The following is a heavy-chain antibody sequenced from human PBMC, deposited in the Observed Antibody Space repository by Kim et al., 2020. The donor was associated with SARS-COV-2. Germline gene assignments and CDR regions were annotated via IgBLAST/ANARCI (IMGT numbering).Heavy chain of an antibody. D-gene: IGHD2-21*02. CDR3: ARESSNCGGDCYPGVGSVNWFDP. Sequence: GGSLRLSCAASGFTFSSYAMHWVRQAPGKGLEWVAVISYDGSNKYYADSVKGRFTISRDNSKNTLYLQMNSLRAEDTAVYYCARESSNCGGDCYPGVGSVNWFDPWGQGTLVTVSS. CDR1: GFTFSSYA. CDR2: ISYDGSNK. V-gene: IGHV3-30-3*01. J-gene: IGHJ5*02.